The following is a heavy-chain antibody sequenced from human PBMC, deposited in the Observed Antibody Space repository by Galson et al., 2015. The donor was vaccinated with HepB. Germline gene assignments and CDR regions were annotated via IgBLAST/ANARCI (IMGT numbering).Heavy chain of an antibody. D-gene: IGHD3-22*01. CDR3: ARSRITMIVRDAFDI. J-gene: IGHJ3*02. V-gene: IGHV2-70*04. CDR1: GFSLSTSGMR. Sequence: PALVKPTQTLTLTCTFSGFSLSTSGMRVSWIRQPPGKALEWLARIDWDDDKFYSTSLKTRLTISKETSKNQVVLTMTNMDPVDTATYYCARSRITMIVRDAFDIWGQGTMVTVSS. CDR2: IDWDDDK.